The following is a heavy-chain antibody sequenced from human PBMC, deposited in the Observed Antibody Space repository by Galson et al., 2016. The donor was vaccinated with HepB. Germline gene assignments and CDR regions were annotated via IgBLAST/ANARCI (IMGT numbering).Heavy chain of an antibody. D-gene: IGHD2/OR15-2a*01. CDR2: MNPSSDET. J-gene: IGHJ3*02. V-gene: IGHV1-46*01. Sequence: SVKVSCKASGNTFTGHYMHWVRQAPGQGLVWMGIMNPSSDETSYAQKFQGRVTMTSDTSTSTVYMELRSLISEDTAVYYCARFVVILPTAFDAFDIWGQGTMVTVSS. CDR1: GNTFTGHY. CDR3: ARFVVILPTAFDAFDI.